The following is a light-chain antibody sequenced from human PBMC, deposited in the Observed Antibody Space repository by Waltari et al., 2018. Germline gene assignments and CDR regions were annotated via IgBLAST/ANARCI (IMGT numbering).Light chain of an antibody. CDR1: QRISSY. V-gene: IGKV1-39*01. Sequence: DIQMTQSPSSLSASVGDRVTITCRASQRISSYLKWYQQKPGKAPKHLIYAASSLQSGVPSRFSGSGSWTDFTFTISSLQPEDFATYYRQQGYSTPPGFGQGTKVEIK. CDR3: QQGYSTPPG. CDR2: AAS. J-gene: IGKJ1*01.